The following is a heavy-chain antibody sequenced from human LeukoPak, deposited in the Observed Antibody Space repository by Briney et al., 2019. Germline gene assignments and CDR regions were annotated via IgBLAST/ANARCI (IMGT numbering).Heavy chain of an antibody. CDR3: AKDPRVGSRVATPCH. V-gene: IGHV3-23*01. D-gene: IGHD5-24*01. Sequence: PGGSLRLSCAASGFTFTSYAMSWVRQAPGKGLDWVSAISGSGGSTYYADSVKGRFTISSDNSKSTLFLQMNSLRAEDTAVYYCAKDPRVGSRVATPCHWGQGTLVTVSS. J-gene: IGHJ4*02. CDR1: GFTFTSYA. CDR2: ISGSGGST.